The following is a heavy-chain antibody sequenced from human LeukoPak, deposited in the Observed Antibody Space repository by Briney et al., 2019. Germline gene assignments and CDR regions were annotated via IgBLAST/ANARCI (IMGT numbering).Heavy chain of an antibody. CDR1: GYTFTSYD. V-gene: IGHV1-8*01. D-gene: IGHD1-1*01. J-gene: IGHJ6*04. Sequence: GASVKVSCKASGYTFTSYDINWVRQATGQGLEWMGWMNPNSGSTGYAQKFQGRVTMTRNTSISTANMELSSLRSEDTAVYYCARPGHPWKMDVWGKGTTVTVSS. CDR2: MNPNSGST. CDR3: ARPGHPWKMDV.